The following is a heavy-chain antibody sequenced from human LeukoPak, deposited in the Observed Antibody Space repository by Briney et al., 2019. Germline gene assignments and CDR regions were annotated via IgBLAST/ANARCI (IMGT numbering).Heavy chain of an antibody. CDR1: GFTFSRYA. CDR3: AKDRLVDY. D-gene: IGHD3-9*01. Sequence: GGSLRLSCAASGFTFSRYAMRWVRQAPGKGVEGVSAISGSGGRKYYADSVKGGLTISRDNSKNTLYLQMNSLRAEDTAVYYCAKDRLVDYWGQGTLVTVSS. CDR2: ISGSGGRK. J-gene: IGHJ4*02. V-gene: IGHV3-23*01.